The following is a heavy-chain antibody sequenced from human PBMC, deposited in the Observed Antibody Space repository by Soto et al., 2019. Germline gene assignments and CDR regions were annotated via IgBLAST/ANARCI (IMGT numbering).Heavy chain of an antibody. CDR1: GYTFTSYG. Sequence: GASVKVSCKASGYTFTSYGISWVRQAPGQGLEWMGWISAYNGNTNYAQKLQGRVTMTTDTSTSTAYMELRSLRSDDTAVYYCARVGHLGIVVVPAAISWFDPWGQGTLVTVSS. CDR2: ISAYNGNT. D-gene: IGHD2-2*01. V-gene: IGHV1-18*01. CDR3: ARVGHLGIVVVPAAISWFDP. J-gene: IGHJ5*02.